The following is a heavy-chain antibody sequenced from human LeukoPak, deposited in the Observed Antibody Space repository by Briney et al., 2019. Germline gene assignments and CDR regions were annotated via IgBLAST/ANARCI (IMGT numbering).Heavy chain of an antibody. CDR3: ASATRQASIGGLDY. V-gene: IGHV4-39*02. CDR1: GGSISSSPYY. D-gene: IGHD3-16*01. CDR2: ISNAGVT. J-gene: IGHJ4*02. Sequence: SETLSLTCTVSGGSISSSPYYWGWIRQPPGKGLEWIGAISNAGVTYYNPSLRSRVTIFAVTSKNHFSLNLRSVTAADTAVYYCASATRQASIGGLDYWGQGTLVTVSS.